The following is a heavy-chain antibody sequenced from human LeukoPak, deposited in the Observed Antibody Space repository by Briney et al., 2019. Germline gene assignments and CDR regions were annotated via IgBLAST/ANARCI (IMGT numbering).Heavy chain of an antibody. D-gene: IGHD1-26*01. CDR3: ARDPYSGSYGPYYYYYMDV. CDR1: SYSISSANY. J-gene: IGHJ6*03. Sequence: SETLSLTCTVSSYSISSANYWGWIRQPPGKGLEWIGSMYHSGSTYYNPSLKSRVTISVDTSENQFSLKLTSVTAADTAVYYCARDPYSGSYGPYYYYYMDVWGEGTTVTISS. CDR2: MYHSGST. V-gene: IGHV4-38-2*02.